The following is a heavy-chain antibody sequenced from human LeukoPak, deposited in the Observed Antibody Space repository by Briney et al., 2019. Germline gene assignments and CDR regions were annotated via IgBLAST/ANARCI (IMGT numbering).Heavy chain of an antibody. CDR2: INPSGGST. V-gene: IGHV1-46*01. D-gene: IGHD3-3*01. Sequence: ASVKVSCKASGYTFTSYYMHWVRQAPGQGLEWMGIINPSGGSTSYAQKFQGRVTMTRDMSTSTVYMALSSLRSEDTAVYYCARDDPDFWSGYYFDYWGQGTLVTVSS. J-gene: IGHJ4*02. CDR1: GYTFTSYY. CDR3: ARDDPDFWSGYYFDY.